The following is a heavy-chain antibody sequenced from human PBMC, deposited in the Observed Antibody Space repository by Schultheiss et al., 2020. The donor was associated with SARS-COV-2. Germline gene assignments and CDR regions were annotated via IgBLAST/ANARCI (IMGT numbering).Heavy chain of an antibody. D-gene: IGHD3-3*01. CDR1: GFTFSSYW. CDR3: TTDIVRFLEWLQDFDY. V-gene: IGHV3-23*01. CDR2: IGASAQYT. J-gene: IGHJ4*02. Sequence: GGSLRLSCAASGFTFSSYWMHWVRQAPGKGLEWVSSIGASAQYTIYANSVKGRFTISRDNSKNTLYLQMNSLKTEDTAVYYCTTDIVRFLEWLQDFDYWGQGTLVTVSS.